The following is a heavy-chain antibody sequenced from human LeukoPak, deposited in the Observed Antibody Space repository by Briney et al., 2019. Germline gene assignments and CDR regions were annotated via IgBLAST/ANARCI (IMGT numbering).Heavy chain of an antibody. CDR3: ASTGYCSGGSCSYFDY. CDR1: GFTFSSYS. V-gene: IGHV3-21*01. D-gene: IGHD2-15*01. CDR2: ISSSSSYI. J-gene: IGHJ4*02. Sequence: GGSLRLSCAASGFTFSSYSMNWVRQAPGKGLEWVSSISSSSSYIYYADSVKGRFTISRDNAKNSLYLQMNSLRAEDTAVYYCASTGYCSGGSCSYFDYWGQGTLVTVS.